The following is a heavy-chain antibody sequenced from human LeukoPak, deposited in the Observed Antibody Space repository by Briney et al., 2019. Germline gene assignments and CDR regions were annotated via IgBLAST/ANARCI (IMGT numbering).Heavy chain of an antibody. V-gene: IGHV3-66*02. Sequence: GGSLRLSCAASGFTVSGNYMSCVRQAPGKGLEWVSIIYSGGSTYYADSVKGRFTISRDNSKNTLYLQMNSLRAEDTAVYYCARARHSSSWYYFDYWGQGTLVTVSS. CDR2: IYSGGST. J-gene: IGHJ4*02. CDR3: ARARHSSSWYYFDY. D-gene: IGHD6-13*01. CDR1: GFTVSGNY.